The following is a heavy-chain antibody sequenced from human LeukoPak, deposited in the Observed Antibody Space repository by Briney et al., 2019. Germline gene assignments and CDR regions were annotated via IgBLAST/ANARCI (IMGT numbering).Heavy chain of an antibody. V-gene: IGHV3-48*04. Sequence: GGSLRLSCAASGFTFGPYAMNWVRLAPGKGLQWVACISWDSSTIHYSDSVRGRFTISRDNAKNSLYLQMNSLRVEDTAVYYCARDADGNTDHWGQGTLVTVSS. J-gene: IGHJ4*02. CDR2: ISWDSSTI. CDR1: GFTFGPYA. CDR3: ARDADGNTDH.